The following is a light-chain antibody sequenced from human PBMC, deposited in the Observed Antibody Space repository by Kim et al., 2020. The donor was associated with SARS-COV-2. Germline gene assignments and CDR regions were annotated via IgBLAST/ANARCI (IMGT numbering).Light chain of an antibody. Sequence: DIQMTQSPSSVSASVGDRVTITCRASQSINSWLAWYQQKPGKAPNLMISAASNLESGVPSRFSGSGSGTDFTLTISGLQPEVFATFYCQQANSFPITFGQGTRLEIK. CDR1: QSINSW. V-gene: IGKV1-12*01. CDR3: QQANSFPIT. CDR2: AAS. J-gene: IGKJ5*01.